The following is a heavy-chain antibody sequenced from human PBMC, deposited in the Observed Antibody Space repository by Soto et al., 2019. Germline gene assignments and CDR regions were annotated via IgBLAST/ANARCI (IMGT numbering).Heavy chain of an antibody. CDR3: ARGEDASFYYGLDV. CDR2: IYDTGISGYTPST. J-gene: IGHJ6*02. Sequence: ETLSLTCTVSGGSITSSYWSWIRRPPGKGLEWIAYIYDTGISGYTPSTSYNPSLKSRVTMSVDTSKSQFSLKLTSVTAADTAVYYCARGEDASFYYGLDVWGQGITVTVSS. V-gene: IGHV4-59*01. D-gene: IGHD6-6*01. CDR1: GGSITSSY.